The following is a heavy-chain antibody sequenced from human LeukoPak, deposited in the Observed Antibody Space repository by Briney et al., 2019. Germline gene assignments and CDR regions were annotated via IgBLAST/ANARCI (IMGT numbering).Heavy chain of an antibody. Sequence: PSETLSLTCTVSGGSISSYYWSWIRQPPEGLLEWVGYIHSSGSTIYNPSLTSRVTISVDTSKNQFSLKLSSVTGADTAVYYCARVFVQGRGWPDLPDAFDIWGQGTMVTVSS. V-gene: IGHV4-59*01. CDR2: IHSSGST. CDR1: GGSISSYY. J-gene: IGHJ3*02. CDR3: ARVFVQGRGWPDLPDAFDI. D-gene: IGHD6-19*01.